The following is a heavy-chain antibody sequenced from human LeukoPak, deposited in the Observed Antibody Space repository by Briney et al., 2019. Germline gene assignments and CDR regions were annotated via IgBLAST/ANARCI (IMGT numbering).Heavy chain of an antibody. D-gene: IGHD2-2*01. J-gene: IGHJ6*02. CDR2: ISSSSSYI. Sequence: GGSLRLSCAASGFTFSSYSMNWVRQAPGKGLEWVSSISSSSSYIYYADSVKGRFTISRDKAKTSLYLQMNSLRAEDTAVYYCAREMELGYCSSTSCYGPEDVWGQGTTVTVSS. CDR1: GFTFSSYS. V-gene: IGHV3-21*01. CDR3: AREMELGYCSSTSCYGPEDV.